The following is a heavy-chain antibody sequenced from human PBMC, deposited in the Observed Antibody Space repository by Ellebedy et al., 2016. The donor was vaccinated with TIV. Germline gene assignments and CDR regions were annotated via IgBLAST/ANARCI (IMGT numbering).Heavy chain of an antibody. J-gene: IGHJ4*02. V-gene: IGHV3-30*03. D-gene: IGHD5-18*01. CDR3: ARDPYNYGYFDY. CDR2: ISYDGSNK. Sequence: GESLKISCVVSGFTFSRSGMHWVRQAPGKGLEWVAVISYDGSNKYYADSVKGRFTISRDNSKNTLYLQMNSLRAEDTAVYYCARDPYNYGYFDYWGQGTLVTVSS. CDR1: GFTFSRSG.